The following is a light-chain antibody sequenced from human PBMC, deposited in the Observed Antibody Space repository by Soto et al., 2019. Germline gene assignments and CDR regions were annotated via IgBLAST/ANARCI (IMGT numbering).Light chain of an antibody. V-gene: IGKV3-20*01. CDR3: HQYGNSPCT. CDR1: QSAFGTY. CDR2: GAS. J-gene: IGKJ1*01. Sequence: EIVLTQSPGTLSLSPGESATLSCRASQSAFGTYLAWFQQKPGQAPRLLIYGASSRASGIPDRFSGSGSATDFFLTISRVQPEDFAVYYWHQYGNSPCTLGQGTKVEI.